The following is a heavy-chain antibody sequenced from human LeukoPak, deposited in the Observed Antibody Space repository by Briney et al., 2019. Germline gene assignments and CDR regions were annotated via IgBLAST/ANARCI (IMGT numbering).Heavy chain of an antibody. CDR1: GFTFNYYA. Sequence: GGSLRLSCAASGFTFNYYAMIWVRQAPGKGLEWVSAISGSGGSTYYADSVKGRFTISRDNSKNTLYLQMNSLRAEDTAVYYCAKDLSPTSLVVITTGNAFDIWGQGTMVTVSS. CDR3: AKDLSPTSLVVITTGNAFDI. CDR2: ISGSGGST. J-gene: IGHJ3*02. V-gene: IGHV3-23*01. D-gene: IGHD3-22*01.